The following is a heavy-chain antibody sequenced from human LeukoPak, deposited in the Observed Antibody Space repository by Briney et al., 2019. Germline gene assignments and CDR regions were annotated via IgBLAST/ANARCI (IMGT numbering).Heavy chain of an antibody. CDR2: IYSGGGT. J-gene: IGHJ4*02. CDR1: GFTVSSNY. D-gene: IGHD3-16*01. Sequence: GGSPRLSCATSGFTVSSNYMTWVRQAPGKGLEWVSVIYSGGGTRYADSVKGRFTISRDNSKNTLYLQMNSLRAEDTAVYYCATHSGGYWGQGTLVTVSS. V-gene: IGHV3-66*01. CDR3: ATHSGGY.